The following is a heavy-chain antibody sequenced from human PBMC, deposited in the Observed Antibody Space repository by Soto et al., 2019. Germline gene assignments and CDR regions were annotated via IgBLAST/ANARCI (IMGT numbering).Heavy chain of an antibody. CDR3: ARDQDLGY. J-gene: IGHJ4*02. V-gene: IGHV4-59*01. Sequence: XETLSLTCNASGGSMSNFYWNWIQQPPGKGLEWIGYIYYSGTTNYNPSLKSRVTISIDTSKNQVSLNLTSVTSADTAVYYCARDQDLGYWGQGTLVTVSS. D-gene: IGHD3-10*01. CDR2: IYYSGTT. CDR1: GGSMSNFY.